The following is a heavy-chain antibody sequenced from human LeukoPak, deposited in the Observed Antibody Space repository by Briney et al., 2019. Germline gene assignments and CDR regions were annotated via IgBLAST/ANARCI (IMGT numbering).Heavy chain of an antibody. J-gene: IGHJ4*02. CDR3: ARGPRYMIASEYYFDY. D-gene: IGHD2-21*01. CDR2: IYYSGST. CDR1: GGSISSCGYY. Sequence: SQTLSLTCTVSGGSISSCGYYWSWIRQHPGKGLEWIGYIYYSGSTYYNPSLKSRVTISVDTSKNQFSLKLSSVTAADTAVYYCARGPRYMIASEYYFDYWGQGTLVTVSS. V-gene: IGHV4-31*03.